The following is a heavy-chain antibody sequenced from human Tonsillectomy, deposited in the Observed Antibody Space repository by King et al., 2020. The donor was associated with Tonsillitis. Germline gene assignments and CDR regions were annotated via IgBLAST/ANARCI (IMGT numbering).Heavy chain of an antibody. Sequence: VQLVESGGGLVQPGGSLRLSCAASGFTFSSYAMSWVRQAPGKGLEWVSAISGSGGSTYYADSVKGRFTISRDNSKKKMYLQMNSLRAEDTAVYYCGSEDASSGYYRDYWGQGTLVTVSS. CDR2: ISGSGGST. J-gene: IGHJ4*02. CDR1: GFTFSSYA. V-gene: IGHV3-23*04. CDR3: GSEDASSGYYRDY. D-gene: IGHD3-22*01.